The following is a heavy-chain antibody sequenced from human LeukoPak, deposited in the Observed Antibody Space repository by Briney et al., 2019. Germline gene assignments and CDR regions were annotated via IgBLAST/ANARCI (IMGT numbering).Heavy chain of an antibody. J-gene: IGHJ4*02. CDR1: GFTFGDYA. CDR2: ISWNSGSI. CDR3: ARGGYDFWSGYLGGGPYYFDY. V-gene: IGHV3-9*01. Sequence: PGGSLRLSCAASGFTFGDYAMHWVRQAPGKGLEWVSGISWNSGSIGYADSVKGRFTISRDNAKNSLYLQMNSLRDEDTAVYYWARGGYDFWSGYLGGGPYYFDYWGQGTLVTVSS. D-gene: IGHD3-3*01.